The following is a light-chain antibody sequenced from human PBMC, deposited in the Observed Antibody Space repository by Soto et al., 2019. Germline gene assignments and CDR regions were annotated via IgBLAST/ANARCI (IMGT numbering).Light chain of an antibody. CDR3: SSYAGSSNV. CDR2: AVN. Sequence: SVPTQPPSAYGSPGQSVAISYTGTSSDVGGYNYVSWYQQHPGKAPKLLIYAVNKRPSGVPDRLSGSNSGNTASLTVSGLQAEDEADYYCSSYAGSSNVFGTGTKVTVL. CDR1: SSDVGGYNY. J-gene: IGLJ1*01. V-gene: IGLV2-8*01.